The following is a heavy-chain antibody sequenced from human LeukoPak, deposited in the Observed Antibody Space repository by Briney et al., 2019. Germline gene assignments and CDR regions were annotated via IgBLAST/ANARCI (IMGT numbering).Heavy chain of an antibody. CDR1: GYTFTSYG. CDR3: ARDRWFGELSDY. CDR2: ISAYNGNT. Sequence: ASVKVSCKASGYTFTSYGISWVRQAPGQGLEWMGWISAYNGNTNYAQKLQGRVTMTTDTSTSTAYVELRSLRSDDTAVYYCARDRWFGELSDYWGQGTLVTVSS. J-gene: IGHJ4*02. D-gene: IGHD3-10*01. V-gene: IGHV1-18*01.